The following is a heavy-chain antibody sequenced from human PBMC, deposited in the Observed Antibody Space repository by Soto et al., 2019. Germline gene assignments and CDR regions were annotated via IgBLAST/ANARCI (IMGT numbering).Heavy chain of an antibody. J-gene: IGHJ5*02. CDR3: ARDRAVRGVIGSYNWFDP. CDR1: GFTFSSYG. D-gene: IGHD3-10*01. V-gene: IGHV3-33*01. Sequence: GGSLRLSCAASGFTFSSYGMHWVRQAPGKGLEWVAVIWYDGSNKYYADCVKGRFTISRDNSKNTLYLQMNSLRAEDTAVYYCARDRAVRGVIGSYNWFDPWGQGTLVTVSS. CDR2: IWYDGSNK.